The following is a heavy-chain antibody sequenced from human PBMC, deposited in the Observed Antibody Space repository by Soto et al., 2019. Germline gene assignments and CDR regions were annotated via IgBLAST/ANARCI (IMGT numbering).Heavy chain of an antibody. CDR3: AKGFPVTCLRYYYYMDV. CDR1: GFTFSNYG. D-gene: IGHD3-16*01. Sequence: QVQLVESGGGGVQPGRSLRLSCAASGFTFSNYGMHWVRQAPGKGLEWVAVISSDGSNKYYADSVKGRFTISRDNSKNALYLQMNSLRAEDTAVYYCAKGFPVTCLRYYYYMDVWGKGTTVTVSS. CDR2: ISSDGSNK. V-gene: IGHV3-30*18. J-gene: IGHJ6*03.